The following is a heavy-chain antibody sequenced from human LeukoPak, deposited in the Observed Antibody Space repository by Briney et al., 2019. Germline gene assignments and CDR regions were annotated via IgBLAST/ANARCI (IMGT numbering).Heavy chain of an antibody. CDR1: GFTVSSNY. CDR2: IYSGGST. D-gene: IGHD3-3*01. V-gene: IGHV3-66*02. CDR3: ARGSRITIFGVVHYYMDV. J-gene: IGHJ6*03. Sequence: GGSLRLSCAASGFTVSSNYMSWVRQAPGKGREWVLVIYSGGSTYYADSVKGRFTISRDSSKNTLYLQMNSLRAEDTAVYYCARGSRITIFGVVHYYMDVWGKGTTVTVSS.